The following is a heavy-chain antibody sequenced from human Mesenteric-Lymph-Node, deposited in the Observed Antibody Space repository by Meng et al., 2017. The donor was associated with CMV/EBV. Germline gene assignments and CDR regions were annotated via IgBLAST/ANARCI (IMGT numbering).Heavy chain of an antibody. J-gene: IGHJ6*02. CDR2: ISSSSSYI. CDR3: ARGPLPRYCYYGMDV. V-gene: IGHV3-21*01. CDR1: GFTFSSYS. Sequence: GESLKISCAASGFTFSSYSMNWVRQAPGKGLEWVSSISSSSSYIHDADSVKGRFTISRDNAKNSLYLQMNSLRAEDTAVYYCARGPLPRYCYYGMDVWGQGTTVTVSS.